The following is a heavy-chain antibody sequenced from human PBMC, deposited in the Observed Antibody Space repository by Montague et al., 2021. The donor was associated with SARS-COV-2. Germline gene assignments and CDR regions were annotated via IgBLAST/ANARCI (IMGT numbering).Heavy chain of an antibody. D-gene: IGHD6-13*01. J-gene: IGHJ4*02. CDR1: GGSISSSSYY. V-gene: IGHV4-39*01. CDR2: IYYSGST. CDR3: ARLLSWIAAAGTIHYFDY. Sequence: SETLSLICTVSGGSISSSSYYWGWIRQPPGKGLEWIGSIYYSGSTYYNPSLKSRVTISVDTSKNQFSLKLSSVTAADTAVYYCARLLSWIAAAGTIHYFDYWSQGTLVTVSS.